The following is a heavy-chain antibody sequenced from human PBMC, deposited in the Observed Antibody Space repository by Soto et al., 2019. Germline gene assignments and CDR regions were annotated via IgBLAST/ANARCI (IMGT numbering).Heavy chain of an antibody. CDR1: GGTFSSYA. Sequence: ASVKVSCKASGGTFSSYAISWVRQAPGQGLEWMGGIIPIFGTANYAQKFQGRVTITADESTSTAYMELSSPRSEDTAVYYCARTDIDWVGATRYYYYYGMDVWGQGTTVTVSS. J-gene: IGHJ6*02. D-gene: IGHD1-26*01. CDR2: IIPIFGTA. V-gene: IGHV1-69*13. CDR3: ARTDIDWVGATRYYYYYGMDV.